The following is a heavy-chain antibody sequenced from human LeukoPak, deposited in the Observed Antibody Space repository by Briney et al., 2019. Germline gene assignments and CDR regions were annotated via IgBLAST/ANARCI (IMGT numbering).Heavy chain of an antibody. CDR2: IYYSGST. J-gene: IGHJ6*02. CDR1: GGSISSYY. V-gene: IGHV4-59*08. Sequence: PSETLSLTCTVSGGSISSYYWSWIRQPPGKGLEWIGYIYYSGSTNYNPSLKSRVTISVDTSKNQFSLKLSSVTAADTVVYYCARRMTWRGPANYYYYGMDVWGQGTTVTVSS. CDR3: ARRMTWRGPANYYYYGMDV. D-gene: IGHD2-15*01.